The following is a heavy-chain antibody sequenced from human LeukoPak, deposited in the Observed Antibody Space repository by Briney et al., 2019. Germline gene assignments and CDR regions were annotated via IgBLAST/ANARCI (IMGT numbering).Heavy chain of an antibody. V-gene: IGHV4-34*01. CDR3: ARGWTTIFGMGFDP. CDR1: GGSFSGYY. D-gene: IGHD3-3*01. CDR2: INHSGST. J-gene: IGHJ5*02. Sequence: SETLSLTCAVYGGSFSGYYWSWIRQPPGKGLEWIGEINHSGSTNYNPSLKSRVTISVDTSKNQFSLKLSSVTAADTAVYYCARGWTTIFGMGFDPWGQGTLVTVSS.